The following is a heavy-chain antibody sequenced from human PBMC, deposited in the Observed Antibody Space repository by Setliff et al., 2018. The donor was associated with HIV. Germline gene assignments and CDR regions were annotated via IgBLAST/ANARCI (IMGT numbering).Heavy chain of an antibody. CDR3: ARGDYPLSTVATIKGVVWFDP. CDR1: GGSIRSSSYY. V-gene: IGHV4-39*07. J-gene: IGHJ5*02. D-gene: IGHD5-12*01. CDR2: IYYTGST. Sequence: SETLSLTCIVSGGSIRSSSYYWGWIRQPPGKGLEWIGTIYYTGSTNYNPSLKSRVTISVDSSKNQLSLNLNSVTAADTAVYYCARGDYPLSTVATIKGVVWFDPWGQGTLVTVSS.